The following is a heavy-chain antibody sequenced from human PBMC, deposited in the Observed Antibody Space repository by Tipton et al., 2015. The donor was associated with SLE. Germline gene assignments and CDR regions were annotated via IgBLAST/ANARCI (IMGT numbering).Heavy chain of an antibody. CDR3: ARQSVGGYNWMVPTEDSSDNGVDV. Sequence: TLSLTCTLSGASISSSYYHWGWIRQPPGKGLEWVATIYYSGIGSIYHSGNTYYSPSLKSRVTISIDTSQNQFSLKMTSVTAADTAVYYCARQSVGGYNWMVPTEDSSDNGVDVWGQGTAVTVSS. CDR2: IYHSGNT. J-gene: IGHJ6*02. CDR1: GASISSSYYH. D-gene: IGHD1-1*01. V-gene: IGHV4-39*07.